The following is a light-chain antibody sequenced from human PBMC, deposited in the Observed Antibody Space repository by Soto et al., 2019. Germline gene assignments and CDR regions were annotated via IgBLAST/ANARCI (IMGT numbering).Light chain of an antibody. CDR3: QQYGSSPRVT. J-gene: IGKJ4*01. CDR1: QSVSVNY. V-gene: IGKV3-20*01. Sequence: EIVLTQSPGTLSLSPGERVTLSCRASQSVSVNYLGWYQQKPGQAPRLLIYGVSTRATGIPDRFSGSGSGTDFTLTITRLEPEDFALYYCQQYGSSPRVTFGGGTKVEIK. CDR2: GVS.